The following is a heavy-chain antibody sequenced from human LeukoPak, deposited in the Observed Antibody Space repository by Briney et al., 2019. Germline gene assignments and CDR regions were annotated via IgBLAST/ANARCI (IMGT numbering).Heavy chain of an antibody. Sequence: GGSLRLSCAASGFTFSSYVMSWVRQAPGKGLEWVSAISGSGGSTYYADSVKGRFTISRDNSKNTVYLQMNSLRADDTAVYYCAKDWAWGRFEYWGQGTLVTVSS. CDR1: GFTFSSYV. CDR3: AKDWAWGRFEY. J-gene: IGHJ4*02. V-gene: IGHV3-23*01. D-gene: IGHD3-10*01. CDR2: ISGSGGST.